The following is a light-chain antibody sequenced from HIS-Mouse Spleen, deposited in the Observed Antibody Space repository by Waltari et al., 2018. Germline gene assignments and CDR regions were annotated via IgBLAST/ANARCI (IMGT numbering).Light chain of an antibody. CDR1: SSDVGGYNY. J-gene: IGLJ2*01. CDR3: SSYTSSSPYVV. V-gene: IGLV2-14*01. Sequence: QSALTQPASVSGSPGQSITISCTGPSSDVGGYNYVSWYQQHPGKAPKLMIYEVSNRPSGVSNRFSGSKSGNTASLTISGLQAEDEADYCCSSYTSSSPYVVFGGGTKLTVL. CDR2: EVS.